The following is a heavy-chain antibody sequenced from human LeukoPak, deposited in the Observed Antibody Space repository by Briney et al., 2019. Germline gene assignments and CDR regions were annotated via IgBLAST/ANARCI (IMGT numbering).Heavy chain of an antibody. J-gene: IGHJ4*02. V-gene: IGHV3-11*01. CDR2: ISSNAIST. CDR1: GFTVSSDY. CDR3: ARDFRDRSMPIDF. D-gene: IGHD2/OR15-2a*01. Sequence: SGGSLRLSCAASGFTVSSDYMSWVRQAPGKGLEWLSYISSNAISTHYADSVKGRFTISRDNAKNSLYLQMNSLRGEDTAVYYCARDFRDRSMPIDFWGQGTLVTVSS.